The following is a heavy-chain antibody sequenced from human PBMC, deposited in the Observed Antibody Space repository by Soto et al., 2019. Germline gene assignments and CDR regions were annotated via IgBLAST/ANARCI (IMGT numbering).Heavy chain of an antibody. CDR3: ARGEAGSSARGWYFDL. D-gene: IGHD6-6*01. CDR2: IIPIFGTA. CDR1: GGTFSSYA. V-gene: IGHV1-69*01. Sequence: QVQLVQSGAEVKKPGSSVKVSCKASGGTFSSYAISWVRQAPGQGLEWMGGIIPIFGTANYAQKFQGRVTITADESTSTAYMELSSRRSEDTAVYYCARGEAGSSARGWYFDLWGRGALVTVSS. J-gene: IGHJ2*01.